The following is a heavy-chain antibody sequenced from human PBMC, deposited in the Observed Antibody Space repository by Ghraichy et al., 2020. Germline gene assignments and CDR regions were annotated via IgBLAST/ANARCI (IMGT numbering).Heavy chain of an antibody. V-gene: IGHV3-23*01. CDR3: AKDLGNGRNYFDF. CDR1: GFTFNNYV. Sequence: LSLTCVASGFTFNNYVMIWFRQAPGNGLEWVSVISGRGDDTYYADSVKGRFSISRDNSKNTLYLEMNSLRADDTAVYYCAKDLGNGRNYFDFWGQGTLVTVSS. CDR2: ISGRGDDT. J-gene: IGHJ4*02. D-gene: IGHD3-16*01.